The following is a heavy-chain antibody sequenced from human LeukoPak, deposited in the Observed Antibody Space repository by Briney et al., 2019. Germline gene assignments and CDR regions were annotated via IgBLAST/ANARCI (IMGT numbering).Heavy chain of an antibody. Sequence: SETLSLTCTVSGGSISSSSYYWGWIRQPPGKGLEWIGSIYYSGSTYYNPSLKSRVTISVDTSKNQFSLKLSSVTAADTAVYYCARGQGSGWYWSEYFQRWGQGTLVTVSS. D-gene: IGHD6-19*01. CDR3: ARGQGSGWYWSEYFQR. CDR1: GGSISSSSYY. J-gene: IGHJ1*01. V-gene: IGHV4-39*07. CDR2: IYYSGST.